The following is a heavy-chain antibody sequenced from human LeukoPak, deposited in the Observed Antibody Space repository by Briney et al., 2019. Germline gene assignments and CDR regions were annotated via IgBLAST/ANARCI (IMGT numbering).Heavy chain of an antibody. CDR2: IYYSGTS. Sequence: SGTLSLTCTVSGGSISSDNYYWGWIRQPPGKGLEWIGSIYYSGTSYYNPSLKSRLTISIDTSQNQFSLKLSSVTAADTAVYYCARDLFTGTGWFGNYFDYWGQGTLVTVSS. CDR3: ARDLFTGTGWFGNYFDY. V-gene: IGHV4-39*07. J-gene: IGHJ4*02. D-gene: IGHD3-10*01. CDR1: GGSISSDNYY.